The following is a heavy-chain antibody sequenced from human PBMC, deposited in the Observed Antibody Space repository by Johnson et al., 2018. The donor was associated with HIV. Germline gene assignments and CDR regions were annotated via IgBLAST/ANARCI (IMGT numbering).Heavy chain of an antibody. V-gene: IGHV3-30-3*01. CDR2: ISYDGSNK. D-gene: IGHD1-26*01. CDR1: GFTFSSYA. CDR3: ATSHGSHGAFDI. J-gene: IGHJ3*02. Sequence: VQLVESGGGVVQPGRSLRLSCAASGFTFSSYAMHWVRQAPGKGLEWVAVISYDGSNKYYADSVKGRFTISRDDAKNLLFLQMNSLTADDTAVYYCATSHGSHGAFDIWGQGTMVTVSS.